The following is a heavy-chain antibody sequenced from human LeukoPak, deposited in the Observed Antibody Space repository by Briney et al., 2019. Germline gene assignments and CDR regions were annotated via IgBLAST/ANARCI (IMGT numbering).Heavy chain of an antibody. D-gene: IGHD3-3*01. CDR1: GGSISSGGYY. V-gene: IGHV4-30-2*01. Sequence: SETLSLTCTVSGGSISSGGYYWSWIRQPPGEGLEWIGYIYHSGSTYYNPSLKSRVTISVDRSKNQFSLKLSSVTAADTAVYYCARITLDYDFWSGSKYYFDYWGQGTLVTVSS. J-gene: IGHJ4*02. CDR3: ARITLDYDFWSGSKYYFDY. CDR2: IYHSGST.